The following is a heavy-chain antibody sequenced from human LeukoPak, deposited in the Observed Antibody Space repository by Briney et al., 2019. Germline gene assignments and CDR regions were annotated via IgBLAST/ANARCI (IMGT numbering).Heavy chain of an antibody. Sequence: ASVKVSCKASGYTFTSYAMHWVRRAPGQRLEWMGWINAGNGNTKYSQKFQGRVTITRDTSASTAYMELSSLRSEDTAVYYCARVPSGGGTNWFDPWGQGTLVTVSS. D-gene: IGHD2-15*01. J-gene: IGHJ5*02. CDR2: INAGNGNT. V-gene: IGHV1-3*01. CDR3: ARVPSGGGTNWFDP. CDR1: GYTFTSYA.